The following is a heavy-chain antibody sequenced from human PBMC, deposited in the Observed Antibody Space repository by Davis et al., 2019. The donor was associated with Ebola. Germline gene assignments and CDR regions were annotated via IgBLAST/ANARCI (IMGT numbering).Heavy chain of an antibody. J-gene: IGHJ6*04. D-gene: IGHD3-3*01. Sequence: SLKISCAASGFTFDEYAMHWVRQAPGKGLEWVSGISWNSGSIGYADSVKGRFTISRDNSKKTMYLQMNSLRAEDTAVYYCARSGLSFGVVKYHYGMDVWGKGTTVTVSS. V-gene: IGHV3-9*01. CDR2: ISWNSGSI. CDR3: ARSGLSFGVVKYHYGMDV. CDR1: GFTFDEYA.